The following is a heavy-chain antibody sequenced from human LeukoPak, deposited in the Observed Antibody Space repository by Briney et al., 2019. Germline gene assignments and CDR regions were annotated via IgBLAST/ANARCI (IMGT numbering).Heavy chain of an antibody. CDR2: IYSGGST. V-gene: IGHV3-53*04. CDR3: ARDRGDAFDI. CDR1: GFTFSDYY. J-gene: IGHJ3*02. Sequence: PGGSLRLSCAASGFTFSDYYMSWVRQAPGKGLEWVSVIYSGGSTYYADSVKGRFTISRHNSKNTLYLQMNSLRAEDTAVYYCARDRGDAFDIWGQGTMVTVSS.